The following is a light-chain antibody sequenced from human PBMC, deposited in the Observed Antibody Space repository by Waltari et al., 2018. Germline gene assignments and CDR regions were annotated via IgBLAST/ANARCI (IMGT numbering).Light chain of an antibody. V-gene: IGLV2-14*01. CDR1: SSDVGFYNS. CDR2: DVS. CDR3: NSYTGSSSWV. Sequence: QSALTQPAPVSGSPGQSITISCPGTSSDVGFYNSFSWYQQHPGKAPKLMIYDVSERPSGVSNRFSGSKSGNTASLTISGLQADDEADYYCNSYTGSSSWVFGGGTKLTV. J-gene: IGLJ3*02.